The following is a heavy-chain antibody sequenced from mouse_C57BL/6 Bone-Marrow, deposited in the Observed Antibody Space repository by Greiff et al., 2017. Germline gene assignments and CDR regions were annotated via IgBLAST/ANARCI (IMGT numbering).Heavy chain of an antibody. CDR2: INPSNGGT. Sequence: VQLQQPGTELVKPGASVKLSCKASGYTFTSYWMHWVKQSPGQGLEWIGNINPSNGGTNYNEKFKSKATLTVDKSSSTAYMHLSSLSSEDAAVYCWATYGNQNYWGQGTTLTVSS. V-gene: IGHV1-53*01. J-gene: IGHJ2*01. CDR3: ATYGNQNY. CDR1: GYTFTSYW. D-gene: IGHD2-1*01.